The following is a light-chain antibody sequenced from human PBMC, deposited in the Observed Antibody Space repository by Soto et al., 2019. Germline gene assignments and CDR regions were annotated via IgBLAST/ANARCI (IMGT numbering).Light chain of an antibody. J-gene: IGKJ1*01. CDR3: QQYDSSWT. V-gene: IGKV3-20*01. CDR1: QSVSNRY. Sequence: EIVLTQSPGTLSLSPGERATLSCWASQSVSNRYLAWYQQKPGQAPRLLIYGASSRATGNPDRFSGSGSGTDFTLTISRLEPEDFAVYYCQQYDSSWTFGQGTKVEIK. CDR2: GAS.